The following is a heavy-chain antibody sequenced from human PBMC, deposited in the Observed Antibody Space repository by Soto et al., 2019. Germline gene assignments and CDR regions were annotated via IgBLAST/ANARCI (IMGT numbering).Heavy chain of an antibody. CDR2: IVVGSGNT. CDR1: GFTVTSSA. Sequence: SVKVSSKSSGFTVTSSAVQWVRQDRGQRLEWIGWIVVGSGNTNYAQKFQERVTITRDMSTSTAYMELSSLRSEDTAVYYCAAASHSSSWYSYYYGMDVWGQGTTVTVSS. CDR3: AAASHSSSWYSYYYGMDV. D-gene: IGHD6-13*01. J-gene: IGHJ6*02. V-gene: IGHV1-58*01.